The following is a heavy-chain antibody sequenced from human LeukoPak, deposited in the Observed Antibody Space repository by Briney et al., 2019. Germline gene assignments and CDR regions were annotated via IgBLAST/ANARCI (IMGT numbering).Heavy chain of an antibody. V-gene: IGHV3-48*04. CDR3: ATDFNKGFDP. D-gene: IGHD1/OR15-1a*01. J-gene: IGHJ5*02. CDR2: ISSSSGII. CDR1: GFTFSNYN. Sequence: EGSLRLSCAASGFTFSNYNMNWVRQAPGKGLEWVSYISSSSGIIYYADSVKGRFTISRDNAKNSLYLQMDSLRVEDTAVYYCATDFNKGFDPWGQGTLVTVSS.